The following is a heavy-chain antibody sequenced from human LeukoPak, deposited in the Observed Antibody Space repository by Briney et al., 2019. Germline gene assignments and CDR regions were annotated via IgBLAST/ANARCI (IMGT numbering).Heavy chain of an antibody. Sequence: PGRSLRLSCVASGFTFKSYGMHWVRQAPGKGLEWVAIIWYDGSNKYYADFVKGRFTTSRDNSKNTLYLQMNSLRAEDTAVYYCARGEGSGSLWFDPWGQGTLVTVSS. CDR3: ARGEGSGSLWFDP. D-gene: IGHD3-10*01. CDR1: GFTFKSYG. J-gene: IGHJ5*02. CDR2: IWYDGSNK. V-gene: IGHV3-33*01.